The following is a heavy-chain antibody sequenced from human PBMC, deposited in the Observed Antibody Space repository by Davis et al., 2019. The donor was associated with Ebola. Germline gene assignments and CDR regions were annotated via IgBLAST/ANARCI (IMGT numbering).Heavy chain of an antibody. CDR2: IDPSDSYT. J-gene: IGHJ4*02. Sequence: GESLKISCKGSGYSFTSYWIGWVRQMPGKGLEWMGRIDPSDSYTNYSPSFQGHVTISADKSISTAYLQWSSLKASDTAMYYCAKQKYYYDSSGYHREFDYWGQGTLVTVSS. V-gene: IGHV5-10-1*01. CDR1: GYSFTSYW. D-gene: IGHD3-22*01. CDR3: AKQKYYYDSSGYHREFDY.